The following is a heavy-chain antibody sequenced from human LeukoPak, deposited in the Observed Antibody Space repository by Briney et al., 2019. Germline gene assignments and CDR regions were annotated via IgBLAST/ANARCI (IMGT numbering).Heavy chain of an antibody. CDR1: GGSFSGYY. V-gene: IGHV4-34*01. Sequence: ASETLSLTCAVYGGSFSGYYWSWIRQPPGKGLEWIGEINHSGSTSYNPSLKSRVTISLDTSKIQFSLKLSSVTAADTAVYYCARRYCSGHNCYPGGFWFDPRGQGTLVTVSS. CDR3: ARRYCSGHNCYPGGFWFDP. D-gene: IGHD2-15*01. CDR2: INHSGST. J-gene: IGHJ5*02.